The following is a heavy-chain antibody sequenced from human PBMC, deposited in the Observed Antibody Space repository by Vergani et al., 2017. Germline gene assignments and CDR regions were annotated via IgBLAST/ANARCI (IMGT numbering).Heavy chain of an antibody. CDR1: GDAISRDTYS. V-gene: IGHV4-30-2*01. CDR3: ARGQTGYSRDWSTYFFYMDV. Sequence: QLQLQESDSRLVNPSQTLSLTCTLSGDAISRDTYSWNWVRQPPGKPLEWIGSVYYSGTTYYNPSLGGRVIMSIDKSKNHFSLTLTSVTAADSAFYFCARGQTGYSRDWSTYFFYMDVWGKGTTVTVSS. D-gene: IGHD3/OR15-3a*01. CDR2: VYYSGTT. J-gene: IGHJ6*03.